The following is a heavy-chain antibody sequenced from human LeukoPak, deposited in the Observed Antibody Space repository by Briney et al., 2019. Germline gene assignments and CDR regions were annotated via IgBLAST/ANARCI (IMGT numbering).Heavy chain of an antibody. CDR1: GSGFTFGNFA. CDR3: AKDGSWGDYYFYFYMDV. Sequence: GGSLRLSCEASGSGFTFGNFAMSWVRQAPGKGLEWVSGISGSGYYTYYADSVKGRFTISRDNSKNTLYIQMNSLRAEDTDVYYCAKDGSWGDYYFYFYMDVWGKGTTVTVSS. J-gene: IGHJ6*03. V-gene: IGHV3-23*01. CDR2: ISGSGYYT. D-gene: IGHD3-16*01.